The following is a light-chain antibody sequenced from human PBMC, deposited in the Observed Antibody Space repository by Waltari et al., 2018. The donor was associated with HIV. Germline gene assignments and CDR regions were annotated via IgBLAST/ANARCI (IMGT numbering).Light chain of an antibody. CDR3: AVWDDTLSGHLV. J-gene: IGLJ2*01. CDR1: SPNVGSNY. Sequence: QSVLTQPPSASGPPGQRVTISCSGSSPNVGSNYVHWYQQLPGTAPKLRSYRNNQLPSGVPDRVSGSKSGTSASLAISGLRSEDEADYYCAVWDDTLSGHLVFGGGTKLTVL. V-gene: IGLV1-47*01. CDR2: RNN.